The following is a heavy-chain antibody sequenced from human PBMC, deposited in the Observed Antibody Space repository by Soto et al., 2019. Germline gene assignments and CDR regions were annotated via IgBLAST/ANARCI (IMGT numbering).Heavy chain of an antibody. CDR2: IYYSGST. D-gene: IGHD5-18*01. J-gene: IGHJ6*02. Sequence: PSETLSLTCTVSGGSISSGGYYWSWIRQHPGKGLEWIGYIYYSGSTYYNPSLKSRVTISVDTSKNQFSLKLSSVTAADTAVYYCARVKARYSYGPTYYYYGMDVWCQGTTVTVSS. CDR1: GGSISSGGYY. CDR3: ARVKARYSYGPTYYYYGMDV. V-gene: IGHV4-31*03.